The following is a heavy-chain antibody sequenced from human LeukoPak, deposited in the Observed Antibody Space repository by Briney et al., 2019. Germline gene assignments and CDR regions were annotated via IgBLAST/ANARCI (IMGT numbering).Heavy chain of an antibody. D-gene: IGHD1-1*01. CDR1: GFTFDDYD. J-gene: IGHJ3*01. Sequence: GGSLRLSGAAFGFTFDDYDINWVRQVPGKGLEWVSGINWSGSSTAYTDSVKGRFTISRDNAKNSLYLQMNSLTVKDTAPYYCARDLGHISGYAVDDFDVWGQGTMVTVSS. CDR2: INWSGSST. V-gene: IGHV3-20*04. CDR3: ARDLGHISGYAVDDFDV.